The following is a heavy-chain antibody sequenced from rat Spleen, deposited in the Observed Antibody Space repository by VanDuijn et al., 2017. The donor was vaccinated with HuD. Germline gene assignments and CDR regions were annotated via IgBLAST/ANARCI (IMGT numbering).Heavy chain of an antibody. CDR2: ISTGGGGT. CDR1: GFTFSHYG. Sequence: EVQLVESGGGLVQSGRSLKLSCAASGFTFSHYGMAWVRQTPTRGLEWVASISTGGGGTYYRDSVRGRFTMSRDFAKSTLFLQMDSLRSEDTATYYCARHNSGYGVMDAWGQGASVTVSS. CDR3: ARHNSGYGVMDA. D-gene: IGHD4-3*01. J-gene: IGHJ4*01. V-gene: IGHV5S13*01.